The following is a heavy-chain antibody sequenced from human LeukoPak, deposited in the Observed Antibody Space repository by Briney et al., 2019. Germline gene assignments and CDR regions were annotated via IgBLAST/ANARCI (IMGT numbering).Heavy chain of an antibody. J-gene: IGHJ4*02. CDR3: AKDRGFLEWLPYYFDY. V-gene: IGHV3-30*04. CDR2: TSYDGSKK. D-gene: IGHD3-3*01. Sequence: GGSLRLSCAASGFTFSSYAMHWVRQAPGKGLEWVAVTSYDGSKKYYADSVKGRFTISRDNSKNRLYLQMNSLRTEDRAVYYCAKDRGFLEWLPYYFDYWGQGTLVTVSS. CDR1: GFTFSSYA.